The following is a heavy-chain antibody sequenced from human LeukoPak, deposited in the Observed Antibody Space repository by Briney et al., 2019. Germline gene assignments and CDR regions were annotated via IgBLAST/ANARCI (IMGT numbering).Heavy chain of an antibody. Sequence: ASVKVSCKASGYTFTSYGISWVRQAPGQGLEWMGWISAYNGNTNYAQKLQGRVTMTTDTSTSTVYMELRSLRSDDTAVYYCARDVGRRYFDWRPVPYYYMDVWGKGTTVTISS. CDR2: ISAYNGNT. CDR1: GYTFTSYG. J-gene: IGHJ6*03. D-gene: IGHD3-9*01. V-gene: IGHV1-18*01. CDR3: ARDVGRRYFDWRPVPYYYMDV.